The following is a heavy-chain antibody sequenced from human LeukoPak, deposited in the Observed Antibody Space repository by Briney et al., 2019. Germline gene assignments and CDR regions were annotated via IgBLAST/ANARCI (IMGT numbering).Heavy chain of an antibody. CDR1: GFTFSNAW. CDR2: IKRKTDGGTT. CDR3: TPTPCSGTSCSGSRYDY. J-gene: IGHJ4*02. V-gene: IGHV3-15*01. D-gene: IGHD2-2*01. Sequence: GGSLRLSCGASGFTFSNAWMSWVRQAPGKGLEWVGLIKRKTDGGTTDYAAPVKGRFTISRDDSKNTLYLQMNSLKTEDTAVYYCTPTPCSGTSCSGSRYDYWGQGTLVSISS.